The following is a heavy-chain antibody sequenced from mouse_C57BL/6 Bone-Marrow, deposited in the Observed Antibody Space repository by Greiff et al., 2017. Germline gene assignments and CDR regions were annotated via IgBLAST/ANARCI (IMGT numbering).Heavy chain of an antibody. J-gene: IGHJ2*01. CDR3: ARRYYYGSSYCDY. V-gene: IGHV1-64*01. CDR1: GYTFTSYW. CDR2: IHPNSGST. Sequence: QVQLQQPGAELVKPGASVKLSCKASGYTFTSYWMHWVKQRPGQGLEWIGMIHPNSGSTNYNEKFKSKATLTVDKSSSTAYMQLSSLTSEDSAVYYGARRYYYGSSYCDYWGQGTTLTGSS. D-gene: IGHD1-1*01.